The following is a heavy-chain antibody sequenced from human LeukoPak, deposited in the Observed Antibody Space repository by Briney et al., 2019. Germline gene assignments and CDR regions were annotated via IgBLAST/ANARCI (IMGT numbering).Heavy chain of an antibody. CDR2: IYYSGST. D-gene: IGHD6-13*01. V-gene: IGHV4-4*02. CDR3: ARTGITESSSWYDNWFDP. CDR1: GGSISSSNW. J-gene: IGHJ5*02. Sequence: PSETLSLTCAVSGGSISSSNWWSWVRQPPGKGLEWIGYIYYSGSTNYNPSLKSRVTISVDTSKNQFSLKLSSVTAADTAVYYCARTGITESSSWYDNWFDPWGQGTLVTVSS.